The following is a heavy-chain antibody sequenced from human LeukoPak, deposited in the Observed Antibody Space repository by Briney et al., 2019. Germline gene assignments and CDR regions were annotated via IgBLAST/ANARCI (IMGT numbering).Heavy chain of an antibody. D-gene: IGHD5-12*01. CDR1: GGSISGYY. Sequence: SETLSLTCTVSGGSISGYYWSWIRQPPGKGLEWIGFIYYSGSANYNPSLRSRVTMSVDTSKNQFSLKLTSVTAADTAVYYCARTGVVATSYFFDYWGQGILVTVSS. CDR2: IYYSGSA. CDR3: ARTGVVATSYFFDY. J-gene: IGHJ4*02. V-gene: IGHV4-59*01.